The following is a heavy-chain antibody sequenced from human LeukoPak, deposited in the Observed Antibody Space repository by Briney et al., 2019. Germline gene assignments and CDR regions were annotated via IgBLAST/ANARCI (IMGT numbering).Heavy chain of an antibody. CDR2: IYYSGST. D-gene: IGHD6-6*01. V-gene: IGHV4-59*01. Sequence: SETLSLTCTVSGGSISSYYWSWIRQPPGKGLEWIGYIYYSGSTNYNPSLKSRVTISVDTSKNQFSLKLSSVTAADTAVYYCASSSPDYYYYYMDVWAKGTTVTVSS. CDR3: ASSSPDYYYYYMDV. CDR1: GGSISSYY. J-gene: IGHJ6*03.